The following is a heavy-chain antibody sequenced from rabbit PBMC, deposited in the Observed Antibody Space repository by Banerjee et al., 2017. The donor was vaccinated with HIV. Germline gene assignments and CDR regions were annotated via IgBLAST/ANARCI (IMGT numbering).Heavy chain of an antibody. CDR2: IYPGSGDYT. CDR1: GFDFSSYG. V-gene: IGHV1S45*01. CDR3: ARGTGYAGIGTGFDL. Sequence: QEQLVESGGGLVQPGGSLKLSCKASGFDFSSYGVSWVRQAPGKGLEWIACIYPGSGDYTYYASWAKGRFTISKTSSTTVTLQMTSLTAADTATYFCARGTGYAGIGTGFDLWGQGTLVTVS. J-gene: IGHJ4*01. D-gene: IGHD4-2*01.